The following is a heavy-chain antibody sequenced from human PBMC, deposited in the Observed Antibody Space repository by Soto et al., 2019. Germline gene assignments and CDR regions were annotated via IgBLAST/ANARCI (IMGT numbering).Heavy chain of an antibody. Sequence: QVHLVQSGAEVKKPGASVKVSCKGSGYGFTTYGITWVRQAPGQGLEWMAWISAHNGNTNYAQQLQGRVTVTSDTSASTAYMELRSLRSDDTAVYYCARGRYGDYWGQGARVTVSS. V-gene: IGHV1-18*01. J-gene: IGHJ4*02. CDR2: ISAHNGNT. D-gene: IGHD1-1*01. CDR3: ARGRYGDY. CDR1: GYGFTTYG.